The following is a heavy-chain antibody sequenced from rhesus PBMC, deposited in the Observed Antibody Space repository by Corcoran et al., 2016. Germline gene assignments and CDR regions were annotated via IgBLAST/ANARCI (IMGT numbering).Heavy chain of an antibody. V-gene: IGHV2S1*01. Sequence: QVTLKESGPALVKPTQTLTLTCIFSGFSLTTGGMGGGWIRQPPGTALEWLTSIYWDDSKYYPTSLKTRLPISKGTSKNPVVLTMTNMDLVDTATYYCARITGVLIKGDVWGAGVLVTVSS. CDR2: IYWDDSK. CDR1: GFSLTTGGMG. CDR3: ARITGVLIKGDV. D-gene: IGHD3-34*01. J-gene: IGHJ5-1*01.